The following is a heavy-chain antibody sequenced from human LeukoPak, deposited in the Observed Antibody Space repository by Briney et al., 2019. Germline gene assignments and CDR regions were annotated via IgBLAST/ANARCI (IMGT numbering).Heavy chain of an antibody. D-gene: IGHD3-22*01. Sequence: SVKVSCKASGCTFSSYAISWVRQAPGQGLEWMGGIIPIFGTANYAQKFQGRVTITADESTSTAYMELSSLRSEDTAVYYCARDSDSSGYHPHFDYWGQGTLVTVSS. J-gene: IGHJ4*02. CDR3: ARDSDSSGYHPHFDY. CDR2: IIPIFGTA. CDR1: GCTFSSYA. V-gene: IGHV1-69*13.